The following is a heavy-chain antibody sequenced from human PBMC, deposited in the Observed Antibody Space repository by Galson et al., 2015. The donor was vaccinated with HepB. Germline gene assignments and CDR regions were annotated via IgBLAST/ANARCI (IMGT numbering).Heavy chain of an antibody. D-gene: IGHD3-3*01. CDR3: ARVGIWSGYYLRLHLDY. V-gene: IGHV3-30*04. Sequence: SLRLSCAASGFTFSDYAMHWVRLAPGKGLEWVAVISYDGSSKYYTDSLKGRFTVSRDNSKNTLYLQMNSLRNEDTAVYYCARVGIWSGYYLRLHLDYWGQGTLVTVSS. CDR1: GFTFSDYA. J-gene: IGHJ4*02. CDR2: ISYDGSSK.